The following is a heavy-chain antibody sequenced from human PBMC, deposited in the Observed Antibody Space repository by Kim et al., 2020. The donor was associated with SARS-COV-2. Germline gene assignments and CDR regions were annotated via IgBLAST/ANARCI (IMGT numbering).Heavy chain of an antibody. CDR1: GFTFSSYS. V-gene: IGHV3-21*01. CDR3: ARDSSRYNWFDP. Sequence: GGSLRLSCAASGFTFSSYSMNWVRQAPGKGLEWVSSISSSSSYIYYADSVKGRFTISRDNAKNSLYLQMNSLRAEDTAVYYCARDSSRYNWFDPWGQGTLVTVSS. J-gene: IGHJ5*02. CDR2: ISSSSSYI.